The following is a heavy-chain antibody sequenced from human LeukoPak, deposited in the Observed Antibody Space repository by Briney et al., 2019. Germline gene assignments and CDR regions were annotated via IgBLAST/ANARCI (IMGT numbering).Heavy chain of an antibody. Sequence: PSETLSLTCTVSGGSISSYYWSWIRQPPGKGLEWIGYIYYSGSTNYNPSLKSRVTISVDTSKNQFSLKLSSVTAADTAVYYCARASGNDILTGYPYYFDYWGQGTLVTVSS. CDR3: ARASGNDILTGYPYYFDY. J-gene: IGHJ4*02. CDR1: GGSISSYY. D-gene: IGHD3-9*01. CDR2: IYYSGST. V-gene: IGHV4-59*01.